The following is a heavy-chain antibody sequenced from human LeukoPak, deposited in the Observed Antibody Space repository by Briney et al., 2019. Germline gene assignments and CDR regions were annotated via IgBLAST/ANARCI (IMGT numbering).Heavy chain of an antibody. D-gene: IGHD3-22*01. CDR1: GGSFSGYY. CDR2: INHSGST. CDR3: ARFVTYYYDSSGNFRGVLFFDP. Sequence: PSETLSLTCAVYGGSFSGYYWSWIRQPPGKGLEWIGEINHSGSTNYNPSLKGRVTISVDTSKNQISLKLSSVTAADTAVYYCARFVTYYYDSSGNFRGVLFFDPWGQGTLVTVSS. V-gene: IGHV4-34*01. J-gene: IGHJ5*02.